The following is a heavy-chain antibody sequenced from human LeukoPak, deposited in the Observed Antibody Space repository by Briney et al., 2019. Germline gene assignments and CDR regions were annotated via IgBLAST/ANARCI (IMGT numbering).Heavy chain of an antibody. CDR2: INHSGST. V-gene: IGHV4-34*01. J-gene: IGHJ6*03. D-gene: IGHD3-10*01. CDR1: GGSFSGYY. Sequence: SETLSLTCAVYGGSFSGYYWSWIRQPPGKGLEWIGEINHSGSTNYNPSLKSRVTISVDTSKNQFSLKLSSVTAADTAVYYCARVISGRFDYYYMDVWGKGTTVTISS. CDR3: ARVISGRFDYYYMDV.